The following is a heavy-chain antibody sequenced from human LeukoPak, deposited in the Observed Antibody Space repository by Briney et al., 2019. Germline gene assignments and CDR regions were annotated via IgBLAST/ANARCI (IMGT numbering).Heavy chain of an antibody. D-gene: IGHD1-26*01. CDR1: GYTFTGYY. CDR3: ARELDSGSSRVPDY. Sequence: ASVKVSCKASGYTFTGYYMHWVRQAPGQGLEWMGWINPNSGGTNYAQKFQGRVTMTRDTSISTAYMELSRLRSDDTAVYYCARELDSGSSRVPDYWGQGTLVTVSS. CDR2: INPNSGGT. V-gene: IGHV1-2*02. J-gene: IGHJ4*02.